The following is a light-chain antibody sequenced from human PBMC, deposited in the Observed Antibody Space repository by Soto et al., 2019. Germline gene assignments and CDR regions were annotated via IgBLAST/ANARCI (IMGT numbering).Light chain of an antibody. V-gene: IGKV3-20*01. Sequence: ILTQSPGTLSLSPGERATLSCRASQSVSSRFLAWYQQKPGQSPRLLLYATSSRATGIPDRFSGGWSGRDFTLTISKLEPEDSAAYYCQDYDGATLLTFGQGKRLEV. CDR2: ATS. J-gene: IGKJ5*01. CDR3: QDYDGATLLT. CDR1: QSVSSRF.